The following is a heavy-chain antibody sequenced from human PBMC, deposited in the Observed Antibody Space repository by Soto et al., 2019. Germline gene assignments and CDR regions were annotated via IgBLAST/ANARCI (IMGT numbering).Heavy chain of an antibody. V-gene: IGHV3-15*01. J-gene: IGHJ4*02. Sequence: GHLVESGGGFVKPAGSMTLSCAASGFTFSNVWLSWVRQGPGKGLEWIGRIKSRTENETTDYASPARGRFIISRDDSKNMLYLQLNSLKSEDTGVYYCVTVLPHANSWFDYWGQGTPGTVSS. CDR1: GFTFSNVW. CDR3: VTVLPHANSWFDY. D-gene: IGHD2-2*01. CDR2: IKSRTENETT.